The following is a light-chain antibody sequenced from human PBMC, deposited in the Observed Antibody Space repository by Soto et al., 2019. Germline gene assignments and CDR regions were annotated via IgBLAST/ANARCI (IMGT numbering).Light chain of an antibody. Sequence: DIQMTQSPSSLSASVGDRVTITCRASQSISRFLNWYQQKPGKAPNLLIYAASTLQSGVPSRFSGSGSGTDFTLTIRSLQPEDFATYFCCQKSYTTPQITFGGGTKEDIK. V-gene: IGKV1-39*01. CDR3: QKSYTTPQIT. CDR1: QSISRF. CDR2: AAS. J-gene: IGKJ4*01.